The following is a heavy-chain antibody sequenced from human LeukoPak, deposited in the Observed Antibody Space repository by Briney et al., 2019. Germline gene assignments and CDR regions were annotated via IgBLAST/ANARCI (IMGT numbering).Heavy chain of an antibody. Sequence: SETLSLTCTVSGGSISSSSYYWGWIRQPPGKGLEWIGSIYYSGSTYYNLSLKSRVTISVDTSKNQFSLKLSSVTAADTAVYYCARHNYYGSGSPDYWGQGTLVTVSS. CDR3: ARHNYYGSGSPDY. D-gene: IGHD3-10*01. J-gene: IGHJ4*02. CDR1: GGSISSSSYY. CDR2: IYYSGST. V-gene: IGHV4-39*01.